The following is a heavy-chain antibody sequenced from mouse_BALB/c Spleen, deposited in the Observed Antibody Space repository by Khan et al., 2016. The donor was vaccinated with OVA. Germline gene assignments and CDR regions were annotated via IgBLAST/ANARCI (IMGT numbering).Heavy chain of an antibody. CDR2: ISSGSTTI. Sequence: EVELVESGGGLVQPGGSRKLSCAASGFTFSSFGMHWVRQAPEKGLEWVAYISSGSTTIYYAATVKGRFTISRDNPKKPLFLQMTSLRSEDTAIYYCTRREGLYAMDYWGQGTSVTVAS. V-gene: IGHV5-17*02. J-gene: IGHJ4*01. D-gene: IGHD3-3*01. CDR3: TRREGLYAMDY. CDR1: GFTFSSFG.